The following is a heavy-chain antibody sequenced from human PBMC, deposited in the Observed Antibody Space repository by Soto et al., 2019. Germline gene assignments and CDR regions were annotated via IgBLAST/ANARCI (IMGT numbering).Heavy chain of an antibody. D-gene: IGHD1-20*01. Sequence: VQLVESGGGLVKPGGSLRLSCADSGFIFSDYYMAWIRQAPGKGLEWVSDISSGGGAKNVADSVRGRFTISRDNANNSLYLQMNSLRVEDTAVYYCARRLTGRTTGDWFDPWGQGTLVTVSS. CDR2: ISSGGGAK. V-gene: IGHV3-11*01. J-gene: IGHJ5*02. CDR3: ARRLTGRTTGDWFDP. CDR1: GFIFSDYY.